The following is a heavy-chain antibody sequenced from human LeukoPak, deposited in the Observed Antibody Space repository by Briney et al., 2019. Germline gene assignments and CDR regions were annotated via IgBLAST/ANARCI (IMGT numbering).Heavy chain of an antibody. D-gene: IGHD1-26*01. Sequence: GGSLRLSCAASGFTLSSYGMHWVCQAPGKGLEWLAFISKDGSRIEYTDSVKGRFTISRDNAKNSLYLQMNSLRAEDTAVYYCARVIVGARDYYYYMDVWGKGTTVTVSS. CDR3: ARVIVGARDYYYYMDV. V-gene: IGHV3-33*05. CDR1: GFTLSSYG. J-gene: IGHJ6*03. CDR2: ISKDGSRI.